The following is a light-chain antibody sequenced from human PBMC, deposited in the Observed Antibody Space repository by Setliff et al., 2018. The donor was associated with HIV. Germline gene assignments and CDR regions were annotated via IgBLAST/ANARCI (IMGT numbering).Light chain of an antibody. CDR2: EVS. CDR3: SSYAGSNNYV. CDR1: SSDVGGYNY. Sequence: QSALTQPPSASGSPGQSVTISCTGTSSDVGGYNYVSWYQQHPGKAPKLMIYEVSKWPSGVPDRFSGSKSGNTASLTVSGLQAEDEADYYCSSYAGSNNYVFGTGTKV. J-gene: IGLJ1*01. V-gene: IGLV2-8*01.